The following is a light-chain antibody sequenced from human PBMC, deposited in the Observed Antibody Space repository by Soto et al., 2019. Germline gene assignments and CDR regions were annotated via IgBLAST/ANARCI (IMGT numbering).Light chain of an antibody. J-gene: IGLJ1*01. CDR3: GSWDSSLSAYV. V-gene: IGLV1-51*01. Sequence: SVLTQPPSVSAAPGQKATTSFSGSSSNIGGNSVSWYQQLPGTAPKLLIYDDNKRPSGIPDRFSGSKSGTSATLGITGFQTGDEADYYCGSWDSSLSAYVFGTGTKVTVL. CDR2: DDN. CDR1: SSNIGGNS.